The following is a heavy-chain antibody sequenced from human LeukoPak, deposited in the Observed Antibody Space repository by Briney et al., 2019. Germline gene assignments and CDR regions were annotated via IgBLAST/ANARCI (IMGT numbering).Heavy chain of an antibody. CDR1: GFTFDDYT. D-gene: IGHD3-10*01. CDR2: ISWDGGST. CDR3: AKDFIPSHHVRDGSGSYYNPPDFDY. J-gene: IGHJ4*02. Sequence: HAGGSLRLSCAASGFTFDDYTMHWVRQAPGKGLEWVSLISWDGGSTYYADSVKGRFTISRDNSKNSLYLQMNSLRTEDTALYYCAKDFIPSHHVRDGSGSYYNPPDFDYWGQGTLVTVSS. V-gene: IGHV3-43*01.